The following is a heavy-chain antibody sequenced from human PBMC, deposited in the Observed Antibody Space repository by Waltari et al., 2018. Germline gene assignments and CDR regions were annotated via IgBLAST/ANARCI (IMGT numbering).Heavy chain of an antibody. CDR2: MSVDGAHK. V-gene: IGHV3-30*09. CDR1: GFTFSPYP. Sequence: QVQLVESGGGVVQPGRSLRLSCAASGFTFSPYPIHWVRQAPGKGLEWVTVMSVDGAHKYYADSVKGRFAISRDNSKGTLYLEMNGLRREDTAVYYCARQPVTGNWYFDTWGRGTLVTVSS. J-gene: IGHJ2*01. D-gene: IGHD6-19*01. CDR3: ARQPVTGNWYFDT.